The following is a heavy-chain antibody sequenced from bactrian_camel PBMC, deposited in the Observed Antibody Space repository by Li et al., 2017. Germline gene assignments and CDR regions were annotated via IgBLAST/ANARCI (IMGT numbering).Heavy chain of an antibody. J-gene: IGHJ6*01. CDR3: AARGPYCYTKLSVRDFTY. V-gene: IGHV3S9*01. D-gene: IGHD2*01. CDR2: IGTEGTP. CDR1: ADAGRRLC. Sequence: VQLVESGGGSVQAGGSLKLSCAASADAGRRLCMGWFRQVPGKGREEVATIGTEGTPWYIDSVKDRFAISRDSAKNTVYLQMNSLKPEDTAMYYCAARGPYCYTKLSVRDFTYWGQGTQVTVS.